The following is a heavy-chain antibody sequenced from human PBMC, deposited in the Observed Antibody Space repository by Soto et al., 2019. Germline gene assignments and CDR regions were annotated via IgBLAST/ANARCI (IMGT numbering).Heavy chain of an antibody. CDR3: AGYCSSTSCYFSQYYYYGMDV. J-gene: IGHJ6*02. CDR2: IIPIFGTA. Sequence: QVQLVQSGAEVKKPGSSVKVSCKASGGTFSSYAISWVRQAPGQGLEWMGGIIPIFGTANYAQKFQGRVTITADESTRTAYMELSSLRSEDTAVYYCAGYCSSTSCYFSQYYYYGMDVWGQGTTVTVSS. CDR1: GGTFSSYA. V-gene: IGHV1-69*01. D-gene: IGHD2-2*01.